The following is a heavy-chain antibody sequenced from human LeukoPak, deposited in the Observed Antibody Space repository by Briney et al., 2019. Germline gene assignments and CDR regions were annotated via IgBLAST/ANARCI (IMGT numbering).Heavy chain of an antibody. V-gene: IGHV1-2*02. CDR2: INPNSGGT. CDR1: GYTFTGYY. Sequence: ASVKVPCKASGYTFTGYYMHWVRQAPGQGLEWMGWINPNSGGTNYAQKFQGRVTMTRDTSISTAYMELSRLRSDDTAVYYCAGRERRDGYNYMVDYWGQGTLVTVSS. D-gene: IGHD5-24*01. CDR3: AGRERRDGYNYMVDY. J-gene: IGHJ4*02.